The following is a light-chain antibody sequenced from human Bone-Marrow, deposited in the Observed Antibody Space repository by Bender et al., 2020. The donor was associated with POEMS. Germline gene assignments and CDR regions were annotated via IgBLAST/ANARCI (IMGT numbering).Light chain of an antibody. CDR1: SSDVGSSIF. J-gene: IGLJ1*01. CDR2: EVT. Sequence: HSALTQPASVSGSPGQSITISCTGASSDVGSSIFVSWYQQHPGKAPKRMIYEVTYRPSGVSSRFSGSKSGNTASLTISGLQAEDEADYYCQSYDSSLSGSYVFGAGTKVTVL. CDR3: QSYDSSLSGSYV. V-gene: IGLV2-23*02.